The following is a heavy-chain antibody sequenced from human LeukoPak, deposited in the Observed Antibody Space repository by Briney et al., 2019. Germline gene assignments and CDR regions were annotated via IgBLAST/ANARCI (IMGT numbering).Heavy chain of an antibody. CDR3: AELGITMIGGV. J-gene: IGHJ6*04. D-gene: IGHD3-10*02. V-gene: IGHV3-48*03. CDR2: ISSSGSTI. Sequence: GGSLRLACAASGFTFSSYEMNWVSQAPGKGLEWVSYISSSGSTIYYADSVKGRFTISRDNAKNSLYLQMNSLRAEDTAVYYCAELGITMIGGVWGKGTTVTISS. CDR1: GFTFSSYE.